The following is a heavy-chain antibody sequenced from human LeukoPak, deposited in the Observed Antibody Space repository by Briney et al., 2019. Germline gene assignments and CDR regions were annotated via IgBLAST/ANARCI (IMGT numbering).Heavy chain of an antibody. CDR2: ISGSGGST. CDR3: AKDRGDVVVTAEYFDY. D-gene: IGHD2-21*02. V-gene: IGHV3-23*01. CDR1: GFTFSSYA. Sequence: GGSLRLSCAASGFTFSSYAMSWVRQAPGKGLEWVSAISGSGGSTYYADSVKGRFTISRDNSKNTLYLQMNSLRAEDTAVYYCAKDRGDVVVTAEYFDYWGQGTLVTVS. J-gene: IGHJ4*02.